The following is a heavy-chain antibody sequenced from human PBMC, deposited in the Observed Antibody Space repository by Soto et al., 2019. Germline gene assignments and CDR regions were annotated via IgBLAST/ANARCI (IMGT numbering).Heavy chain of an antibody. CDR2: IYYSGST. D-gene: IGHD2-8*01. J-gene: IGHJ6*02. CDR1: GGSISSYY. Sequence: SETLSLTCTVSGGSISSYYWSWIRQPPGKGLEWIGYIYYSGSTNYNPSLKSRVTISVDKSKNQFSLKLSSVTAADTAVYYCARVYCTNGVCYVYGMDVWGQGTTVTVSS. V-gene: IGHV4-59*12. CDR3: ARVYCTNGVCYVYGMDV.